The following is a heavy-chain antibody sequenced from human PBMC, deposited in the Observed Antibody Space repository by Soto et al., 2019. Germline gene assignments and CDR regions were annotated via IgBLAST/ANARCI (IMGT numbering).Heavy chain of an antibody. CDR3: ARRAAAAGRRAFEI. J-gene: IGHJ3*02. CDR2: IIPIFGTA. CDR1: GGTFSSYA. V-gene: IGHV1-69*01. Sequence: QVQLVQSGAEVKKPGSSVKVSCKASGGTFSSYAISWVRQAPGQGLEWMGGIIPIFGTANYAQKIQGRVTITADESTSTAYMELSSLRSEDTAVYYWARRAAAAGRRAFEIWGQGTMVTVSS. D-gene: IGHD6-13*01.